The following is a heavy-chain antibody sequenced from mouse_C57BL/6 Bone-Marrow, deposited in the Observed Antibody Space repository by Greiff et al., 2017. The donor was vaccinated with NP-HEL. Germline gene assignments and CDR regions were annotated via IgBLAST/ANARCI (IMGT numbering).Heavy chain of an antibody. D-gene: IGHD2-4*01. V-gene: IGHV14-4*01. CDR3: TPLYYDYEYFDV. CDR2: IDPENGDT. J-gene: IGHJ1*03. CDR1: GFNIKDDY. Sequence: VQLKESGAELVRPGASVKLSCTASGFNIKDDYMHWVKQRPEQGLEWIGWIDPENGDTEYASKFQGKATITADTSSNTAYLQLSSLTSEDTAVYYCTPLYYDYEYFDVWGTGTTVTVSS.